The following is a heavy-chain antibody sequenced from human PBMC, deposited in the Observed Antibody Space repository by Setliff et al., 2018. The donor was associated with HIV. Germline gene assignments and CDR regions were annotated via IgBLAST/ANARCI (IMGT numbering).Heavy chain of an antibody. Sequence: GGSLRLSCAASGFTFSRSDMSWVRQAPGKGLEWVSYISTGSDATYYADSVKGRFTISRDNPKNSLYLQMNSLRVEDTAAYYCARTSIVVAGNDYWGQGTLVTVSS. CDR1: GFTFSRSD. D-gene: IGHD6-19*01. J-gene: IGHJ4*02. CDR2: ISTGSDAT. CDR3: ARTSIVVAGNDY. V-gene: IGHV3-48*04.